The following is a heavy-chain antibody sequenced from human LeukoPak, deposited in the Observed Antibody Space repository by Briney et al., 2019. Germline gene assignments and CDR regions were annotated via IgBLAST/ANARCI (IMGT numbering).Heavy chain of an antibody. J-gene: IGHJ5*02. CDR3: ARTQQWLVSGFDP. CDR1: GLTFSDYY. V-gene: IGHV3-11*01. D-gene: IGHD6-19*01. CDR2: ISSNGRTI. Sequence: GGSLRLSCATSGLTFSDYYMSWIRQAPGKGLEWISYISSNGRTIYYADSVKGRFTISRDNARKSVYLQMNSLRAEDTAIYYCARTQQWLVSGFDPWCQGTLVTVSS.